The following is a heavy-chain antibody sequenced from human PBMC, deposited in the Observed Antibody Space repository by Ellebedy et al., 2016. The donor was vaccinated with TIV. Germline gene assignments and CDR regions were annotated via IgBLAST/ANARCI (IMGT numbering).Heavy chain of an antibody. CDR2: ISYDGNIK. D-gene: IGHD3-10*01. CDR1: GFTFSNFA. CDR3: ATLWLGEARDAFDL. V-gene: IGHV3-30*01. J-gene: IGHJ3*01. Sequence: PGGSLRLSCAASGFTFSNFAMHWVRQAPGKGLEWVAVISYDGNIKYYADSVKGRFTISRDNSKHTLSLQMNSLRSEDTAIYYCATLWLGEARDAFDLWGQGTLVTVSS.